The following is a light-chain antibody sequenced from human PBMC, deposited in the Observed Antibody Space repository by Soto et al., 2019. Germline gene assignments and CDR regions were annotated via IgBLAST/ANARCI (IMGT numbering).Light chain of an antibody. CDR2: GAS. CDR3: QQYSYSSYT. V-gene: IGKV3-20*01. J-gene: IGKJ2*01. CDR1: QSISTNF. Sequence: ETVLTQSPATLSLSPGERATLSCRASQSISTNFLAWYQHKPGQPPMLLIFGASRRATGIPDRFSGSGSGTDFTLTISRLEPEDFAVYYCQQYSYSSYTFGQGTRLEIK.